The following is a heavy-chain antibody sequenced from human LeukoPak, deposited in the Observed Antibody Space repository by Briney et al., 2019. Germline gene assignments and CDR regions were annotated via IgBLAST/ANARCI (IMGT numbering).Heavy chain of an antibody. J-gene: IGHJ4*02. CDR2: IWYDGSNK. V-gene: IGHV3-33*06. CDR3: AKTGGDGYNSGFGY. CDR1: GFTFSSYG. D-gene: IGHD5-24*01. Sequence: GGSLRLSWAASGFTFSSYGMHWVRQAPGKGLEWVAVIWYDGSNKYYADSVKGRFTISRDNSKNTLYLQMNSLRAEDTAVYYCAKTGGDGYNSGFGYWGQGTLVTVSS.